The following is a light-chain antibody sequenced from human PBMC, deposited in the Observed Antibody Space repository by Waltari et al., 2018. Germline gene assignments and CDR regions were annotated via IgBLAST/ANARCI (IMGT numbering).Light chain of an antibody. V-gene: IGKV3-15*01. CDR2: GAS. J-gene: IGKJ2*01. CDR1: QNIGTN. Sequence: EVVVTQSPVTLSVSPGETATLSCWASQNIGTNLAWYQQKPGQAPRLLISGASTRAAGVPGRFSGSGSGTQFSLTISSLQSDDSAVYYCQQSQTWPMYTFGQGTKLEIK. CDR3: QQSQTWPMYT.